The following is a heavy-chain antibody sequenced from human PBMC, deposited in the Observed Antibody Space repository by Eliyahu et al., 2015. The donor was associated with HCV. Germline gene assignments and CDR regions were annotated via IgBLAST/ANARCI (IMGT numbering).Heavy chain of an antibody. CDR2: ISSSGSTX. CDR3: ARVLRFYGMDV. V-gene: IGHV3-48*03. D-gene: IGHD3-3*01. CDR1: XFXXSSYE. Sequence: EVQLVESGGGLVQPGGSLRLSCAASXFXXSSYEMNWVRQAXGQGLEWXSXISSSGSTXXSADSVKGRFTISRDNAKNSLYLQMNSLRAEDTAVYYCARVLRFYGMDVWGQGTTVTVSS. J-gene: IGHJ6*02.